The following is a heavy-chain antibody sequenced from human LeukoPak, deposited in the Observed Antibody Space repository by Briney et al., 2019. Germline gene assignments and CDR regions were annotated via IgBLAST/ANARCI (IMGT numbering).Heavy chain of an antibody. V-gene: IGHV3-48*03. CDR1: GFTFSSYE. CDR2: ISSSGSTI. CDR3: AELGMIGGV. D-gene: IGHD3-10*02. J-gene: IGHJ6*04. Sequence: GGSLRLSCAASGFTFSSYEMNWVRQAPGKGLEWVSYISSSGSTIYYADSVKGRLTISRDNAKNSLYLQMNSLRAEDTAVYYCAELGMIGGVWGKGTTVTISS.